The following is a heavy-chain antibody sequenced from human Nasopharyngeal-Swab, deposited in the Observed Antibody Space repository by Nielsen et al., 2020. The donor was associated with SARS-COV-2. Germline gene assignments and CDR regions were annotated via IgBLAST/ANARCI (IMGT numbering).Heavy chain of an antibody. J-gene: IGHJ6*02. Sequence: GGSLRLSCAASGFTFSSYGMHWVRQAPGPGLEWVAVIWYDGSNKYYADSVKGRFTISRDNSKNTLYLQMNSLRAEDTAVYYCARDLTAMETSGYGMDVWGQGTTVTVSS. CDR3: ARDLTAMETSGYGMDV. V-gene: IGHV3-33*01. D-gene: IGHD5-18*01. CDR1: GFTFSSYG. CDR2: IWYDGSNK.